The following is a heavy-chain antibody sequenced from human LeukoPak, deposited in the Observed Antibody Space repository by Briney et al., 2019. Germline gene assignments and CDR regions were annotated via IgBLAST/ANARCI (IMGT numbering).Heavy chain of an antibody. Sequence: ASVTVSCKASGYTFTGYYMHWVRQAPGQGLEWMGRINPNSGGTNYAQKFQGRVTMTRDTSISTAYMELSRLRSDDTAVYYCARGPDYTITMVRGSPGDYWGQGTLVTVSS. V-gene: IGHV1-2*06. CDR3: ARGPDYTITMVRGSPGDY. CDR2: INPNSGGT. CDR1: GYTFTGYY. J-gene: IGHJ4*02. D-gene: IGHD3-10*01.